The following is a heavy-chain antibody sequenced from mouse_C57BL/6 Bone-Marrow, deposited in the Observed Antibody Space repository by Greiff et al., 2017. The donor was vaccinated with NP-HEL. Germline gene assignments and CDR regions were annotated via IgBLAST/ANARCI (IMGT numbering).Heavy chain of an antibody. CDR1: GFTFNTYA. CDR3: VRDSFPSSYWYFDV. D-gene: IGHD2-10*02. CDR2: IRSKSSNYAT. J-gene: IGHJ1*03. Sequence: EVKLVESGGGLVQPKGSLKLSCAASGFTFNTYAMHWVRQAPGKGLEWVARIRSKSSNYATYYADSVKDRFTISRDDSQSMLYLQMNNLKTEDTAMYYCVRDSFPSSYWYFDVWGTGTTVTVSS. V-gene: IGHV10-3*01.